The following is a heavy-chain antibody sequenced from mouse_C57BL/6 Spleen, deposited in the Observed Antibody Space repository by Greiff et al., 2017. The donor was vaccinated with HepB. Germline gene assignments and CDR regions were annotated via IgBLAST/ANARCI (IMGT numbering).Heavy chain of an antibody. V-gene: IGHV1-76*01. CDR1: GYTFTDYY. Sequence: QVQLQQSGAELVRPGAPVKLSCKASGYTFTDYYINWVKQRPGQGLEWIAMIYPGSGNSYYNEKFKGKATLTAEKSSSTAYMQLSSLTSEDSAVYFCARCDYGSRCFDYWGQGTALTVSS. CDR2: IYPGSGNS. D-gene: IGHD1-1*01. CDR3: ARCDYGSRCFDY. J-gene: IGHJ2*01.